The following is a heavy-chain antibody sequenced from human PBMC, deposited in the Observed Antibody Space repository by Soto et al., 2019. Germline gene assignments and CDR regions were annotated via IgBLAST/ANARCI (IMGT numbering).Heavy chain of an antibody. CDR2: INAGNGNT. V-gene: IGHV1-3*01. CDR3: ARGYGYYYYKDV. CDR1: GYTFTSYA. J-gene: IGHJ6*03. Sequence: GASVKVSCKASGYTFTSYAMHWVRQAPGQRLEWMGWINAGNGNTKYSQKFQGRVTITRDTSASTAYMELSSLRFEDTAVYYCARGYGYYYYKDVWGKGTTVTVFS. D-gene: IGHD4-17*01.